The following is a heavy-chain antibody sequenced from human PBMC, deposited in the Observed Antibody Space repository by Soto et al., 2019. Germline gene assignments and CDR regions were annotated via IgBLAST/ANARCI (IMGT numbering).Heavy chain of an antibody. J-gene: IGHJ4*02. CDR3: ARDRLDSSAHLDY. D-gene: IGHD6-25*01. CDR1: GFTFSSYS. Sequence: PGGSLRLSCAASGFTFSSYSMNWVRQAPGKGLEWVSSISSSSGYIYYADSVKGRFTISRDNAKNSLYLQMNSLRAEDTAVYYCARDRLDSSAHLDYWGQGTLVTVSS. V-gene: IGHV3-21*01. CDR2: ISSSSGYI.